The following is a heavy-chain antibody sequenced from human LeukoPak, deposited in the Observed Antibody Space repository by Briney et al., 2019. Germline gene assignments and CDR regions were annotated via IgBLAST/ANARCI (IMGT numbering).Heavy chain of an antibody. V-gene: IGHV4-38-2*02. Sequence: SETLSLTCTVSGYSITSGYYWGWIRQPPGKGLEWIGSIYHSGSTYYSPSLKSRVTISLDTSRNQFSLKLNSVTAADTAVYYCAKSNGYGLVDIWGQGTMVTVSS. CDR1: GYSITSGYY. CDR3: AKSNGYGLVDI. D-gene: IGHD3-10*01. J-gene: IGHJ3*02. CDR2: IYHSGST.